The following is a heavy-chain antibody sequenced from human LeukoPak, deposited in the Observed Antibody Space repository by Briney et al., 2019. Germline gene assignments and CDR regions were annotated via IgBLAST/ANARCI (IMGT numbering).Heavy chain of an antibody. CDR3: ARWSAAYYYGSGSYFY. V-gene: IGHV4-34*01. CDR1: GGSFSGYY. D-gene: IGHD3-10*01. J-gene: IGHJ4*02. CDR2: INRSGST. Sequence: PLETLSLTCAVYGGSFSGYYWSWIRQPPGKGLEWIGEINRSGSTNYNPSLKSRVTISVDTSKNQFSLKLSSVTAADTAVYYCARWSAAYYYGSGSYFYRGQGTLVTVSS.